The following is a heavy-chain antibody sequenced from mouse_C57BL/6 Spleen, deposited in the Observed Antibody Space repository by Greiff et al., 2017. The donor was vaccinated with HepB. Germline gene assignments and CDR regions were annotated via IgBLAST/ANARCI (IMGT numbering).Heavy chain of an antibody. CDR3: ARRGSNYGAMDY. J-gene: IGHJ4*01. CDR1: GYTFTSYW. V-gene: IGHV1-55*01. D-gene: IGHD2-5*01. Sequence: QVQLQQSGAELVKPGASVKMSCKASGYTFTSYWITWVKQRPGQGLEWIGDIYPGSGSTNYNEKFKSKATLTVDTSSSTAYMQLSSLTSEDSAVYYCARRGSNYGAMDYWGQGTSVTVSS. CDR2: IYPGSGST.